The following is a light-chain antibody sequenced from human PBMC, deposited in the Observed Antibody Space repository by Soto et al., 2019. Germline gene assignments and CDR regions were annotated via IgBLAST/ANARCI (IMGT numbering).Light chain of an antibody. CDR3: QQRSNWPPIT. CDR2: DAS. J-gene: IGKJ5*01. Sequence: EIVLTQAPATLSLSPGERATLSCRASQSVSSYLAWYQQKPGQAPRLLIYDASNRATGIPARFSGSGSGTDFTLTISSLEPEDLAVYYGQQRSNWPPITFGQGTRREIK. V-gene: IGKV3-11*01. CDR1: QSVSSY.